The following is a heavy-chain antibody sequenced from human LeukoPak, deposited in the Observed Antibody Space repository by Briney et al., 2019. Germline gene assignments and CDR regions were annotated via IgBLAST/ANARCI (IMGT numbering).Heavy chain of an antibody. J-gene: IGHJ3*02. Sequence: GGSLRLSCAASGFTFSTYWMSWVRQAPGKGLEWVANIEQDGSEKYYVDSVKGRFTISRDNAKNSLYLQMNSLTAEDTAVYYCAKSSVVVIRNDAFNIWGQGTMLTVSS. CDR3: AKSSVVVIRNDAFNI. CDR1: GFTFSTYW. V-gene: IGHV3-7*01. CDR2: IEQDGSEK. D-gene: IGHD3-22*01.